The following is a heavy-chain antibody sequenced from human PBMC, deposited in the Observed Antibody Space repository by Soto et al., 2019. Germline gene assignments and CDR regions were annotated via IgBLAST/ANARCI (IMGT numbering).Heavy chain of an antibody. J-gene: IGHJ6*02. CDR2: ISYDGSNK. CDR1: GFTFSSYG. Sequence: QPGGSLRLSCAASGFTFSSYGMHWVRQAPGKGLEWVAVISYDGSNKYYADSVKGRFTISRDNSKNTLYLQMNSLRAEDTAVYYCAKDAILEWLFGYYYYGMDVWGQGTTVTVSS. V-gene: IGHV3-30*18. D-gene: IGHD3-3*01. CDR3: AKDAILEWLFGYYYYGMDV.